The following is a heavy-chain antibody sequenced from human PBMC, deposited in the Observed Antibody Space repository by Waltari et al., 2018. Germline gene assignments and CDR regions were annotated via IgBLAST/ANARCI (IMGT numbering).Heavy chain of an antibody. D-gene: IGHD4-17*01. CDR2: INAGNGNT. V-gene: IGHV1-3*01. Sequence: QVQLVQSGAEVKKPGASVKVSCKASGYTFTSYAMHWVRQAPGQRLEWMGWINAGNGNTKDSQKFQGRVTITADTSTDTAYMELSSLRSEDTAVYYCATIGDYASWGQGTLVTVSS. CDR1: GYTFTSYA. CDR3: ATIGDYAS. J-gene: IGHJ4*02.